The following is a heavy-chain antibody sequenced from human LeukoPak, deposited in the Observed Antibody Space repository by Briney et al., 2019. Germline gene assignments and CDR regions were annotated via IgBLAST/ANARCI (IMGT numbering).Heavy chain of an antibody. CDR2: ISGSGGST. CDR1: GFTFSSYA. J-gene: IGHJ4*02. CDR3: AKVASLCTSTSCVRGGFDY. D-gene: IGHD2-2*01. V-gene: IGHV3-23*01. Sequence: PGGSLRLSCAASGFTFSSYAMSWVRQAPGKGLEWVSAISGSGGSTYYADSVKGRFTISRDNSKNTLYLQMNSLRAEDTAGYYCAKVASLCTSTSCVRGGFDYWGQGTLVTVSS.